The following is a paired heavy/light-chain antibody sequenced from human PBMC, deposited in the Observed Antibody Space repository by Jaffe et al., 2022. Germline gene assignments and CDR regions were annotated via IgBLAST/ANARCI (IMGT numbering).Light chain of an antibody. CDR3: QQYNNWPIT. CDR1: QSVSSN. Sequence: EIVMTQSPATLSVSPGERATLSCRASQSVSSNLAWYQQKPGQAPRLLIYGASTRATGIPARFSGSGSGTEFTLTISSLQSEDFAVYYCQQYNNWPITFGQGTRLEIK. CDR2: GAS. J-gene: IGKJ5*01. V-gene: IGKV3-15*01.
Heavy chain of an antibody. J-gene: IGHJ6*03. CDR1: GYSISSGYY. Sequence: QVQLQESGPGLVKPSETLSLTCAVSGYSISSGYYWGWIRQPPGKGLEWIGSIYHSGSTYYNPSLKSRVTISVDTSKNQFSLKLSSVTAADTAVYYCARSADDIVVVPAAIDYYYYYMDVWGKGTTVTVSS. CDR3: ARSADDIVVVPAAIDYYYYYMDV. CDR2: IYHSGST. D-gene: IGHD2-2*01. V-gene: IGHV4-38-2*01.